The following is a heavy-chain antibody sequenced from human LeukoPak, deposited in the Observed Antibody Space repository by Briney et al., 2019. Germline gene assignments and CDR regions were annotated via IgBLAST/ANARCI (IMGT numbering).Heavy chain of an antibody. V-gene: IGHV4-39*01. Sequence: PSETLSLTCTVSGGSISSSSYYWGWIRQPPGKGLEWIGSIYYSGSTYYNPSLKSRVTISVDTSKNQFSLKLSSVTAADTAVYYCARHAIYGDYNYPDAFDIWGQGTMVTVSS. J-gene: IGHJ3*02. D-gene: IGHD4-17*01. CDR1: GGSISSSSYY. CDR3: ARHAIYGDYNYPDAFDI. CDR2: IYYSGST.